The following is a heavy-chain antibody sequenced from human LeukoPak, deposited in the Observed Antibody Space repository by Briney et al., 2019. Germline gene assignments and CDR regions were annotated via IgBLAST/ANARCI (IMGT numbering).Heavy chain of an antibody. Sequence: GGSLRLSCAASGFTFSSYGMHWVRQAPGKGLEWVAVIWYDGSNKYYADSVKGRFTISRHNSKNALYLQMNSLRSEDTAVYYCARGLRGDYWGQGTLVTVSS. J-gene: IGHJ4*02. CDR3: ARGLRGDY. V-gene: IGHV3-33*01. CDR2: IWYDGSNK. D-gene: IGHD2-21*02. CDR1: GFTFSSYG.